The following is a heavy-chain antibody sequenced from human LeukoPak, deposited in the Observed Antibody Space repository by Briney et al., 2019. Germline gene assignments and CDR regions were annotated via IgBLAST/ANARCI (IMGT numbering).Heavy chain of an antibody. CDR1: GGSISSGGYY. J-gene: IGHJ3*02. D-gene: IGHD3-10*01. V-gene: IGHV4-31*03. CDR3: ARRLEGNDAFDI. Sequence: SQTLSLTCTVSGGSISSGGYYWSWIRQHPGKGLEWIGYIYYSGSTYYNPSLKSRVTISVDTSKNQVSLKLTSVTAADTAVFYCARRLEGNDAFDIWGRGTMVTVSS. CDR2: IYYSGST.